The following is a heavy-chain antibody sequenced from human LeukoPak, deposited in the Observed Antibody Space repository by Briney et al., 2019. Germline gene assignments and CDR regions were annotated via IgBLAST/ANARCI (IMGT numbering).Heavy chain of an antibody. CDR1: GFTFSNYN. CDR2: ITSSGTYI. V-gene: IGHV3-21*01. Sequence: GGSLRLSCAASGFTFSNYNMNWVRQAPGKAMEWVSSITSSGTYIFYADSVKGRSTISRDNAKNSLYLQMNSLRAEDTAVYYCAELGITMIGGVWGKGTTVTISS. D-gene: IGHD3-10*02. CDR3: AELGITMIGGV. J-gene: IGHJ6*04.